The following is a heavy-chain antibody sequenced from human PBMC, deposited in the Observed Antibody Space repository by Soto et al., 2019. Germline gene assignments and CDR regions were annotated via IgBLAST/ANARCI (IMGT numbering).Heavy chain of an antibody. CDR2: IYYSGST. V-gene: IGHV4-59*01. D-gene: IGHD3-22*01. J-gene: IGHJ6*02. CDR3: ARDRGAYYYDSSGYYSPYYYYGMDV. CDR1: GGSISSYY. Sequence: SETLSLTCTVSGGSISSYYWSWIRQPPGKGLEWIGYIYYSGSTNYNPSLKGRVTISVDTSKNQFSLKLSSVTAADTAVYYCARDRGAYYYDSSGYYSPYYYYGMDVWGQGTTVTVSS.